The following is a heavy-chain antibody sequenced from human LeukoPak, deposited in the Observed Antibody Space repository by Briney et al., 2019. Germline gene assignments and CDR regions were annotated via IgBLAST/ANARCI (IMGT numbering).Heavy chain of an antibody. CDR1: GGSVSSCGYY. CDR3: ANPPSRYHRSHDPLDY. V-gene: IGHV4-61*08. J-gene: IGHJ4*02. CDR2: IYYSGST. D-gene: IGHD2-2*01. Sequence: PSETLCLTCTVSGGSVSSCGYYWSWIRQPPGKGLEWIVYIYYSGSTNYNPALKSRVTISVDTYKNQFSLKLSSVTAADKAVYYCANPPSRYHRSHDPLDYWGQGTMVTVSS.